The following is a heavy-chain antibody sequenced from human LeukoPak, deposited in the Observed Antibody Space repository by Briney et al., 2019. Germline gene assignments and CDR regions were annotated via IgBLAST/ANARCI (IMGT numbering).Heavy chain of an antibody. CDR1: GYTFTTYA. J-gene: IGHJ6*04. D-gene: IGHD3-9*01. CDR2: INTGNGNT. CDR3: ARNHDILTGSGYNYYGMDV. Sequence: ASVKVSCEASGYTFTTYALNWLRQAPGQRPEWMGWINTGNGNTLYSQKFQGRVIMTRDTSASTAYMELSRLRSEDTAVYYCARNHDILTGSGYNYYGMDVWGKGTTVTVSS. V-gene: IGHV1-3*04.